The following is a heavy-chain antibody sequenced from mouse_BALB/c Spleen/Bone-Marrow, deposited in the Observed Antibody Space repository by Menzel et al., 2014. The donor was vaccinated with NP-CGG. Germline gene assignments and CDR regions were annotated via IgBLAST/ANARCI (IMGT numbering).Heavy chain of an antibody. J-gene: IGHJ4*01. CDR1: GYTFXSYY. CDR3: TRRLLYYAMDY. D-gene: IGHD2-13*01. Sequence: QVQLKQSGAELVKPGASVKLSCKASGYTFXSYYMYWVKQRPGQGLEWIGEINPSNGGTNFNEKFKSKATLTVDKSSSTAYMQLSSLTSEDSAVYYCTRRLLYYAMDYWGQGTSVTVSS. CDR2: INPSNGGT. V-gene: IGHV1S81*02.